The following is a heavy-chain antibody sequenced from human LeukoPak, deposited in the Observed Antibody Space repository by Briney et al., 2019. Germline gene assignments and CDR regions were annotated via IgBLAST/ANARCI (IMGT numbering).Heavy chain of an antibody. D-gene: IGHD6-19*01. Sequence: SETLSLTCAVYGGSFSGYYWSWIRQPPGKGLEWIGEINHSGSTNYNPSLKSRVTISVDTSKNQFSLKLSSVTAADTAVYYCARNMAVAVVYWGQGTLVTVSS. CDR2: INHSGST. J-gene: IGHJ4*02. CDR3: ARNMAVAVVY. CDR1: GGSFSGYY. V-gene: IGHV4-34*01.